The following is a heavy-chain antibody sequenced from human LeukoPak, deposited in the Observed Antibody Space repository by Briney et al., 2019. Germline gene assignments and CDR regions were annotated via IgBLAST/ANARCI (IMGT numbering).Heavy chain of an antibody. Sequence: SETLSLTCTVSGGSISRYYWSWIRQPPGKGLEWIGYIYYSGSTNYNPSLKSRVTVSVDTSKNQFSLKLSSVTAADTAVYYCAREDDSSLHDAFDIWGQGTMVTVSS. CDR2: IYYSGST. CDR3: AREDDSSLHDAFDI. CDR1: GGSISRYY. V-gene: IGHV4-59*01. D-gene: IGHD3-22*01. J-gene: IGHJ3*02.